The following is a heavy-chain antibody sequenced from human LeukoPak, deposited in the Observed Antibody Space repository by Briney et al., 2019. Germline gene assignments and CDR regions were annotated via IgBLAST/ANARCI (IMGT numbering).Heavy chain of an antibody. CDR2: ISSSSFKI. D-gene: IGHD6-13*01. J-gene: IGHJ6*03. CDR1: EFTFVRYA. Sequence: GSLRLSCAASEFTFVRYAMNGVRQAPGKGREWVSYISSSSFKIGYADSVKGRFTISRDNSKNSLYLQMDSLRVEDTAVYYCVRDPSYGSSWYYYMDVWGKGTTVTVSS. V-gene: IGHV3-48*04. CDR3: VRDPSYGSSWYYYMDV.